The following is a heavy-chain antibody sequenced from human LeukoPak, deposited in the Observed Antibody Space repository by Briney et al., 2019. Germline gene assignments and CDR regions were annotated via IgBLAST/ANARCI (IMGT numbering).Heavy chain of an antibody. V-gene: IGHV4-30-4*01. CDR1: GGSISSGDYY. J-gene: IGHJ4*02. D-gene: IGHD3-10*01. CDR3: ARASLRLNGSGSYFPFDY. CDR2: IYYSGST. Sequence: PSETLSLTCTVSGGSISSGDYYWSWIRQPPGKGLEWIGYIYYSGSTYYNPSLKSRVTTSVDTSKNQFSLKLSSVTAADTAVYYCARASLRLNGSGSYFPFDYWGQGTLVTVSS.